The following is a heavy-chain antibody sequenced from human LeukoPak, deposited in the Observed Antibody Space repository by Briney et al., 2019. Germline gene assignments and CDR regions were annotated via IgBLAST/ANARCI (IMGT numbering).Heavy chain of an antibody. V-gene: IGHV3-23*01. CDR1: GFTFSSFA. Sequence: GGSLRLSXAASGFTFSSFAMSWVRQAPGKGLEWVSVISGSGVSTYYADFVKGRFTISRDSSKNTLYLQMNSLRAEDTAVYYCAREASILDYWGQGTLVTVSS. CDR3: AREASILDY. CDR2: ISGSGVST. J-gene: IGHJ4*02.